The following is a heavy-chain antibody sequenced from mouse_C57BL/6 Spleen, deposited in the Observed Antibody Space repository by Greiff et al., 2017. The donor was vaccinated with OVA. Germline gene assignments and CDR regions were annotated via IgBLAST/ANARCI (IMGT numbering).Heavy chain of an antibody. D-gene: IGHD2-3*01. CDR1: GYTFTSYG. CDR2: IYPGSGST. Sequence: QVQLKQSGAELARPGASVKLSCKASGYTFTSYGISWVKQRTGQGLEWIGDIYPGSGSTNYNEKFKSKATLTVDTSSSTAYMQLSSLTSEDSAVYYCARYDGYYFDYWGQGTTLTVSS. J-gene: IGHJ2*01. V-gene: IGHV1-81*01. CDR3: ARYDGYYFDY.